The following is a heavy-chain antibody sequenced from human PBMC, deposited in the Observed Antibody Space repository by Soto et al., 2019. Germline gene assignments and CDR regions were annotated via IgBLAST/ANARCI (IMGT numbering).Heavy chain of an antibody. CDR3: ARDTGDGTFDF. D-gene: IGHD7-27*01. J-gene: IGHJ4*02. CDR2: INAGYGNT. V-gene: IGHV1-3*01. CDR1: GYTFSSYA. Sequence: ASVKVSCKASGYTFSSYAMHWVRQAPGQRLEWMGWINAGYGNTKSSQKFQDRVTISRDTSASTAYMELTSLRSEDTAVYYCARDTGDGTFDFWGQGTLVTVPQ.